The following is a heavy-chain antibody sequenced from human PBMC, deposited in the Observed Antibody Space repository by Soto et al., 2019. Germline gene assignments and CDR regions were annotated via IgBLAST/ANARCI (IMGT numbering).Heavy chain of an antibody. Sequence: GGSLRLSCAASGFTFSDYYMSWIRQAPGKGLEWVSYISSSSSYTNYADSVKGRFTISRDNAKNSLYLQMNSLRAEDTAVYYCARARELRYFDWLLSSDAFDIWGQGTMVTVSS. CDR2: ISSSSSYT. J-gene: IGHJ3*02. CDR3: ARARELRYFDWLLSSDAFDI. V-gene: IGHV3-11*05. D-gene: IGHD3-9*01. CDR1: GFTFSDYY.